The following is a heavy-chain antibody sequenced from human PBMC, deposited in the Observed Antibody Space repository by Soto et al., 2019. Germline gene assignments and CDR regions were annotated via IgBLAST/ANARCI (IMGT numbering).Heavy chain of an antibody. CDR3: ARQLVTIFGVVPNTNCYYGMEV. CDR1: GYSFTSYW. D-gene: IGHD3-3*01. CDR2: IDPSDSYT. V-gene: IGHV5-10-1*01. J-gene: IGHJ6*02. Sequence: PGESLKISCKGSGYSFTSYWISWVRQMPGKGLEWMGRIDPSDSYTNYSPSFQGHVTISADKSISTAYLQWSSLKASDTAMYYCARQLVTIFGVVPNTNCYYGMEVLGPGTTVTVSS.